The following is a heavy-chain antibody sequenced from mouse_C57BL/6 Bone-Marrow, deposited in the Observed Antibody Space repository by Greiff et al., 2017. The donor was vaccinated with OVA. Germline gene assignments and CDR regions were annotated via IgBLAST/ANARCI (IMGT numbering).Heavy chain of an antibody. J-gene: IGHJ2*01. CDR1: GFTFSDYG. D-gene: IGHD2-2*01. CDR3: ARGGGYDEGYYFDY. CDR2: ISSGSSTI. Sequence: EVMLVESGGGLVKPGGSLKLSCAASGFTFSDYGMHWVRQAPEKGLEWVAYISSGSSTIYYADTVKGRFTISRDNAKKTLFLQMTSLRSEDTAMYYWARGGGYDEGYYFDYWGQGTTLTVSS. V-gene: IGHV5-17*01.